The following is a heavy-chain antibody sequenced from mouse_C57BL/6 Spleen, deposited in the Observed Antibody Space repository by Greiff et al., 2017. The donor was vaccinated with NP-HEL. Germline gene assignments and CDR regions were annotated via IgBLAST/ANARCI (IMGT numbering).Heavy chain of an antibody. V-gene: IGHV3-6*01. D-gene: IGHD1-1*01. J-gene: IGHJ4*01. CDR2: ISYDGSN. CDR1: GYSITSGYY. Sequence: EVKLMESGPGLVKPSQSLSLTCSVTGYSITSGYYWNWIRQFPGNKLEWMGYISYDGSNNYNPSLKNRISITRDTSKNQFFLKLNSVTTEDTATYYCAREKVYYYGSSPYYYAMDYWGQGTSVTVSS. CDR3: AREKVYYYGSSPYYYAMDY.